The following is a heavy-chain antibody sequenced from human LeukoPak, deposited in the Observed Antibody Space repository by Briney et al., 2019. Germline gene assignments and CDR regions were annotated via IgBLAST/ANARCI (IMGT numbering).Heavy chain of an antibody. Sequence: VASVTVSCKTSGYTFSNFGIHWVRQAPGQGLEWMGWISGNNDNPNYGQKFQGRFTATTDSSTSTAYMELRDLRFDDTAVYYCARDGTSTDDYWGQGTLVTVSS. J-gene: IGHJ4*02. D-gene: IGHD2-2*01. V-gene: IGHV1-18*01. CDR1: GYTFSNFG. CDR3: ARDGTSTDDY. CDR2: ISGNNDNP.